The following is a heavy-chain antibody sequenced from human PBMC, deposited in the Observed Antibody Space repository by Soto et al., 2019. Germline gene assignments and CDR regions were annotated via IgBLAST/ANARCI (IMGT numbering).Heavy chain of an antibody. CDR2: IIPIFGTA. D-gene: IGHD5-18*01. CDR3: ARDPGYSYGNT. V-gene: IGHV1-69*13. J-gene: IGHJ5*02. Sequence: SVKVSCKASGGTFSIYSISWVRQAPGQGLEWMGGIIPIFGTANYAQKFQGRVTITADESTSTAYMELSSLRSEDTAVYYCARDPGYSYGNTWGQGTLVSVSS. CDR1: GGTFSIYS.